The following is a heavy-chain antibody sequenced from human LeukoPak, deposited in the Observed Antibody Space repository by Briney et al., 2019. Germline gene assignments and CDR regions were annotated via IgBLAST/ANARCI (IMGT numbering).Heavy chain of an antibody. CDR3: AKDLDPFLRGSLDY. J-gene: IGHJ4*02. Sequence: PGGSLRLSCAASGFTFSSYWMSWVRQAPGKGLEWVANIKQDGSEKYYVDSVKGRFTISRDNSKNTLYLQMNSLRAEDTAVYYCAKDLDPFLRGSLDYWGQGTLVTVSS. CDR2: IKQDGSEK. V-gene: IGHV3-7*01. D-gene: IGHD3-10*01. CDR1: GFTFSSYW.